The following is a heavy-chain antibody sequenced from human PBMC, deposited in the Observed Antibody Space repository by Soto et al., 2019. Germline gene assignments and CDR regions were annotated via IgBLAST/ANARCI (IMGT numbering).Heavy chain of an antibody. CDR2: INSDGSST. D-gene: IGHD2-21*02. Sequence: EVQLVESGGGLVQPGGSLRLSCAASGLTFSRYWMHWVRQAPGKGLVWVSRINSDGSSTSYADSVRGRFTTSRDNANNTLYLQMNSLRADDTAVYYGARALVTGSYYFDYWGQGTLVTVSS. CDR3: ARALVTGSYYFDY. V-gene: IGHV3-74*01. J-gene: IGHJ4*02. CDR1: GLTFSRYW.